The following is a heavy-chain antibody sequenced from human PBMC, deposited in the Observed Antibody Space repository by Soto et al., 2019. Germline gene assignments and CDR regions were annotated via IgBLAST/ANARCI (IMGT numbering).Heavy chain of an antibody. J-gene: IGHJ1*01. CDR3: ARDRVESGYPEYFQH. D-gene: IGHD3-22*01. CDR2: IYSGGST. V-gene: IGHV3-53*01. Sequence: HPGGSLRLSCAAFGFTVSDNYMSWVRQAPGKGLEWVSVIYSGGSTYYADSVKGRFTISRDNSKNTLYLQMNSLKAEDTAVYYCARDRVESGYPEYFQHWGQGTLVTVSS. CDR1: GFTVSDNY.